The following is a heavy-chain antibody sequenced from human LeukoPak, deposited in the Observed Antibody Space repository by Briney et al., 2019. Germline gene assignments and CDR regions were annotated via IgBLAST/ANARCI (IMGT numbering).Heavy chain of an antibody. J-gene: IGHJ4*02. D-gene: IGHD6-13*01. CDR2: IKQDGSEI. CDR3: TRDRAAAAGPGALDY. Sequence: PGGSLRLSCTASGFTFSTYWMTWVRQAPGKGLEWVAHIKQDGSEIYYVDSVKGRFTISRDNAKNSLYLQMNTLRAEDTAVYYCTRDRAAAAGPGALDYWGQGTLATVSS. V-gene: IGHV3-7*04. CDR1: GFTFSTYW.